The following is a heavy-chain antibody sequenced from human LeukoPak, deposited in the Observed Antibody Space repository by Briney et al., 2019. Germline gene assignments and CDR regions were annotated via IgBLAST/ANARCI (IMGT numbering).Heavy chain of an antibody. CDR1: GYTFTSYG. D-gene: IGHD3-10*01. CDR3: ARGPNVLLWFGELLWEADY. Sequence: GASAKVSCKASGYTFTSYGISWVRQAPGQGLEWMGWISAYNGNTNYAQKLQGRVTMTTDTSTSTAYMELRSLRSDDTAVYYCARGPNVLLWFGELLWEADYWGQGTLVTVSS. J-gene: IGHJ4*02. CDR2: ISAYNGNT. V-gene: IGHV1-18*01.